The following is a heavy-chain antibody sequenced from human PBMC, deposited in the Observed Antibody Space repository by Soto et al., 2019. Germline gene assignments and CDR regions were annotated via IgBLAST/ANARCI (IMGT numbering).Heavy chain of an antibody. D-gene: IGHD5-12*01. V-gene: IGHV4-59*01. CDR2: VSNSGST. CDR1: GASISGYH. J-gene: IGHJ6*03. CDR3: ARVMVATEPYYYYYMDV. Sequence: SETLSLTCTVSGASISGYHWSWIRQPPGKGLEWIGNVSNSGSTNYNPSLKSRVIISIDTSKNQFSLKLTSVTAADTAVYYCARVMVATEPYYYYYMDVWGKGTTVTVSS.